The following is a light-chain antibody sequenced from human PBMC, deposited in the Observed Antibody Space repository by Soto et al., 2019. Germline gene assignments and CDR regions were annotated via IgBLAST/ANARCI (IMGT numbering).Light chain of an antibody. Sequence: DIQMTQSPSSLSASVGDRVTITCRASQGIGKYLAWYQQKPGKVPKLLIYAASTLQSGVPSRFSGGGSVTDFTLTISSLRPEDVATYYCQKYNSVPQTFGQGTKVEIK. J-gene: IGKJ1*01. CDR1: QGIGKY. CDR3: QKYNSVPQT. V-gene: IGKV1-27*01. CDR2: AAS.